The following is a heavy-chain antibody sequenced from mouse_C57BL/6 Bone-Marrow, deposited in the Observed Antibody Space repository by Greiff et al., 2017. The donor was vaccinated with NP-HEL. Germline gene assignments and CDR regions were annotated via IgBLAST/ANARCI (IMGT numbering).Heavy chain of an antibody. CDR3: ARRWWYFDV. CDR1: GFTFSDYG. Sequence: EVQVVESGGGLVKPGGSLKLSCAASGFTFSDYGMHWVRQAPEKGLEWVAYISSGSSTIYYADTVKGRFTISRDNAKNTLFLQMTSLRAEDTAMYYCARRWWYFDVWGTGTTVTVSS. V-gene: IGHV5-17*01. D-gene: IGHD1-1*02. CDR2: ISSGSSTI. J-gene: IGHJ1*03.